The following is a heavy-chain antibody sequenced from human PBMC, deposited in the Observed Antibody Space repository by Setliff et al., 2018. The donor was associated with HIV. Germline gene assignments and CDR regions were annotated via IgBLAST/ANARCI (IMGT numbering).Heavy chain of an antibody. CDR3: AREFYHYDSSDYYSDYYYYYMDV. CDR2: IYPSGST. J-gene: IGHJ6*03. V-gene: IGHV4-4*07. CDR1: GGSISSYY. D-gene: IGHD3-22*01. Sequence: KPSETLSLTRTVSGGSISSYYWSWIRQPAGKGLEWIGRIYPSGSTSYNPSLKSRVTMSVDTSKNQISLKLSSVTAADTAVFYCAREFYHYDSSDYYSDYYYYYMDVWGKGTTVTV.